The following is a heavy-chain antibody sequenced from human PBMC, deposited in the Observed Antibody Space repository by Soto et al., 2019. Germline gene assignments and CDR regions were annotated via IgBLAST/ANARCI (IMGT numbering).Heavy chain of an antibody. CDR2: ISGSGGST. Sequence: EVQLLESGGGLVQPGGSLRLSCAASGFTFSSYAMSWVRQAPGKGLEWVSAISGSGGSTYYADSVKGRFTISRDNSKNTLYLQMNSLRAEDMAVYYCAKDRGYGGKPSYFDYWGQGTLVTVSS. CDR1: GFTFSSYA. CDR3: AKDRGYGGKPSYFDY. J-gene: IGHJ4*02. D-gene: IGHD4-17*01. V-gene: IGHV3-23*01.